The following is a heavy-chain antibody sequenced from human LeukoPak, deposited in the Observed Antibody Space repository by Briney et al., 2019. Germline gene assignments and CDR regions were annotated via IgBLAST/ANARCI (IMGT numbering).Heavy chain of an antibody. D-gene: IGHD3-9*01. CDR1: GFTFSSYG. CDR2: IWYYGSNK. J-gene: IGHJ6*02. CDR3: ARDRRPNYDILTGYYGDYGMDV. Sequence: GRSLRLSCAASGFTFSSYGMHWVRQAPGKGLEWVAVIWYYGSNKYYADSVKGRFTISRDNSKNTLYLQMNSLRAEDTAVYYCARDRRPNYDILTGYYGDYGMDVWGQGTTVTVSS. V-gene: IGHV3-33*01.